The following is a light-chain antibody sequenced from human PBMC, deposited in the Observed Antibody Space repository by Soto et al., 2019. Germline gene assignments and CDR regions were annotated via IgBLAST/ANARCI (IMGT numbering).Light chain of an antibody. J-gene: IGLJ2*01. CDR2: DVK. Sequence: QSALTQPASVSGSPGQSITISCTGSSSDVGGHNSISWYQHHPVKAPKLILYDVKNRPSGVSDRFSGSKSGNTASLTISGXXXXXXXDXYCSSYTDSNTVVFGGGTKVTV. CDR3: SSYTDSNTVV. V-gene: IGLV2-14*03. CDR1: SSDVGGHNS.